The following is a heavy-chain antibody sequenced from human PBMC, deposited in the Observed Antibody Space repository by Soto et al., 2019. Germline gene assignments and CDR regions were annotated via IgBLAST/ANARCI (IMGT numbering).Heavy chain of an antibody. CDR3: ARGVRGRWLPQGNY. CDR2: IIPIFGTG. V-gene: IGHV1-69*14. D-gene: IGHD3-16*01. J-gene: IGHJ4*02. CDR1: GGTFSSYA. Sequence: QVQLVQSGAEVKKPGSSVKVSCKASGGTFSSYAISWVRQAPGQGLEWLGGIIPIFGTGNYAQKFQGRVMITEDKSTPPAYMERSSLRSAGTAVYYCARGVRGRWLPQGNYWGQGTRVTVSS.